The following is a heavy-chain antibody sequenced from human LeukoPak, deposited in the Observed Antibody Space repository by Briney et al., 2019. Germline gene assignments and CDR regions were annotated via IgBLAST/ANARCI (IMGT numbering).Heavy chain of an antibody. CDR3: STTYYYDSSEGY. D-gene: IGHD3-22*01. V-gene: IGHV3-7*03. Sequence: GSLRLSCAASGFTFSSYWMNWARQAPGKGLEWVASINHNGNVNYYVDSVKGRFTISRDNAKNSLYLQMSNLRAEDTAVYYCSTTYYYDSSEGYWGQGTLVTVSS. CDR2: INHNGNVN. CDR1: GFTFSSYW. J-gene: IGHJ4*02.